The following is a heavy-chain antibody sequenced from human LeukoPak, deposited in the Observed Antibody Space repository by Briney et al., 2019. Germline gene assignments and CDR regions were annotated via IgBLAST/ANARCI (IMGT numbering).Heavy chain of an antibody. J-gene: IGHJ5*02. D-gene: IGHD2-21*02. CDR1: GDSLNTYY. V-gene: IGHV4-59*01. Sequence: SETLSLTCTVSGDSLNTYYWTWIRQTPGKELEWIGFVASSGTSNYNPSLQSRVSVSIDTSKNQFSLALTSVTPADTVVYYCARVVRGVVTSNWFDPWGQGTLVSVSS. CDR2: VASSGTS. CDR3: ARVVRGVVTSNWFDP.